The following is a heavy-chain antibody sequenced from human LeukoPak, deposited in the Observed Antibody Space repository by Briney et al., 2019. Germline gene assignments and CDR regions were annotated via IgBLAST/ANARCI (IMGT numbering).Heavy chain of an antibody. CDR2: IYSGGST. CDR3: HRGGYDQSQTKAFDY. J-gene: IGHJ4*02. CDR1: GFTVSSNY. D-gene: IGHD5-12*01. V-gene: IGHV3-53*01. Sequence: GGSLRLSCAASGFTVSSNYMSWVRQAPGKGLEWVSVIYSGGSTYYADSVKGRFTISRDNSKNTLYLQMNSLRAEDTAVYYCHRGGYDQSQTKAFDYWGQGTLVTVSS.